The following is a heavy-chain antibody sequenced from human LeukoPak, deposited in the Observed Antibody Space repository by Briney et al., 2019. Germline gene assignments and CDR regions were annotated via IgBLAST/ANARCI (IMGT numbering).Heavy chain of an antibody. D-gene: IGHD2-2*01. CDR3: ARGLPAAHMDV. J-gene: IGHJ6*02. CDR2: INHSGST. CDR1: GGSFSGHY. Sequence: PSETLSLTCAVYGGSFSGHYWSWIRQPPGKGLEWIGEINHSGSTNYNPSLKSRVTISVDTSKNQFSLKLSSVTAADTAVYYCARGLPAAHMDVWGQGTTVTVSS. V-gene: IGHV4-34*01.